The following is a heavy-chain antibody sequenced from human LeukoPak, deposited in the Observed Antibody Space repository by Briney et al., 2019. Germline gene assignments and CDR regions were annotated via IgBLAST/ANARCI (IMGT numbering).Heavy chain of an antibody. J-gene: IGHJ4*02. V-gene: IGHV3-23*01. CDR2: ISGSGGST. CDR1: GFTFSSYA. D-gene: IGHD2-15*01. CDR3: AKLTSNVVVVAATSRGYYFDY. Sequence: GGSLRLSCAASGFTFSSYAMSWVCQAPGKGLEWVSAISGSGGSTYYADSVKGRFTISRDNSKNTLYLQMNSLRAEDTAVYYCAKLTSNVVVVAATSRGYYFDYWGQGTLVTVSS.